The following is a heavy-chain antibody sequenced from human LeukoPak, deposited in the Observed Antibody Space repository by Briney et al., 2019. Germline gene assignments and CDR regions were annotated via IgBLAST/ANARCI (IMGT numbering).Heavy chain of an antibody. D-gene: IGHD5-24*01. CDR2: ISGSAAST. Sequence: GRSLRPSYAASGFTFSTYAMSWVRQAPGKGLEWVSAISGSAASTYYAESGNGRFTIARATCKSTLDQRMNSVRAAETAVYDCAKDRDGYNPDYWGQGTLVTVSS. CDR1: GFTFSTYA. J-gene: IGHJ4*02. CDR3: AKDRDGYNPDY. V-gene: IGHV3-23*01.